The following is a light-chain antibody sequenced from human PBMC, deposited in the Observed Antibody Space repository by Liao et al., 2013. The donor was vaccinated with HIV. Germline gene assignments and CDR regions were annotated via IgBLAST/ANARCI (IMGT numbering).Light chain of an antibody. Sequence: SYELTQPPSVSVSPGQTARITCSGDKLGSRYVCWYQQRPGQSPVLVIYQDNKRPSGIPDRFSGSNSGNTATLTISRVEAGDEADYYCQVWDSSSDHLYVFGSGTKVTVL. CDR1: KLGSRY. J-gene: IGLJ1*01. CDR2: QDN. CDR3: QVWDSSSDHLYV. V-gene: IGLV3-1*01.